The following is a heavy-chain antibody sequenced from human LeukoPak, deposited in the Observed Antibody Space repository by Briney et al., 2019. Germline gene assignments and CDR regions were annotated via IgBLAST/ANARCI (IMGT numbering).Heavy chain of an antibody. CDR3: ARVGVTGTSQH. J-gene: IGHJ1*01. Sequence: SVTVSCKASGGTFSSYAISWVRQAPGQGLEWMGRIIPILGIANYAQKFQGRVTITADKSTSTAYMELSSLRSEDTAVYYCARVGVTGTSQHWGQGTLVTVSS. D-gene: IGHD1-20*01. V-gene: IGHV1-69*04. CDR1: GGTFSSYA. CDR2: IIPILGIA.